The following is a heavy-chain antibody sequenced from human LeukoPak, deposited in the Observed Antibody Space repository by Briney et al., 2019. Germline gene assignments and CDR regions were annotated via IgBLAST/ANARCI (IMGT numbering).Heavy chain of an antibody. CDR2: ISSSSSYI. CDR1: GFTFSSYS. J-gene: IGHJ4*02. Sequence: GGSLRLSCAASGFTFSSYSMNWVRQAPGKGLEWVSSISSSSSYIYHADSVKGRLTISRDNAKNSLYLQMNSLRAEDTAVYYCAKLAGSGSYSANEFDYWGQGTLVIVSS. CDR3: AKLAGSGSYSANEFDY. D-gene: IGHD3-10*01. V-gene: IGHV3-21*01.